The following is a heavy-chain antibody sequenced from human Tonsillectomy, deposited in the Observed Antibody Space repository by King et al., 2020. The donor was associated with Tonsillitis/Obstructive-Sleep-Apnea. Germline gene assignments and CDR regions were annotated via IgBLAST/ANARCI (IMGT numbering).Heavy chain of an antibody. D-gene: IGHD2-21*02. V-gene: IGHV3-15*07. CDR2: IKGKTDGGTI. CDR1: GFTFSNAW. CDR3: TTDRGALAYCGGDCYSHFDD. Sequence: VQLVESGGGVVKPGGSLRLSCAASGFTFSNAWMNWVRQAPGKGLEWVGRIKGKTDGGTIDYAAPVKGRVTIPRDDSKNTLYLQMNSLKTEDTAVYYCTTDRGALAYCGGDCYSHFDDWGQGTLVTVSS. J-gene: IGHJ4*02.